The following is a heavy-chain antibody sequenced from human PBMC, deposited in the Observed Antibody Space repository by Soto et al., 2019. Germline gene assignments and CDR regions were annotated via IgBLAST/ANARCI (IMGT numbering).Heavy chain of an antibody. D-gene: IGHD6-13*01. CDR3: ARAGIPAAGNDALDV. V-gene: IGHV1-2*02. CDR2: IDPNRGDT. J-gene: IGHJ3*01. CDR1: GYTFSGYF. Sequence: QVRLVQSGAEVKKPGSSVKVSCKASGYTFSGYFVHWVRQAPGQGLEWMAWIDPNRGDTNYAQSFQGRVTMTRDTSINTAYMELSGLKSDDTAVYYCARAGIPAAGNDALDVWGQGTKVTVSS.